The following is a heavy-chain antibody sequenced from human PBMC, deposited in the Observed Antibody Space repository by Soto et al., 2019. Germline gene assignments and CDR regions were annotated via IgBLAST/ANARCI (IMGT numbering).Heavy chain of an antibody. CDR2: IWYDGSNK. D-gene: IGHD4-17*01. Sequence: QVQLVESGGGVVQPGRSLRLSCAASGFTFSSYGMHWVRQAPGKGLEWVAVIWYDGSNKYYADSVKGRFTISRDNSKNTLYLQMNSLRAEDTAVYYCARGGTTVTHLMGWYFDLWGRGTLVTVSS. J-gene: IGHJ2*01. CDR1: GFTFSSYG. CDR3: ARGGTTVTHLMGWYFDL. V-gene: IGHV3-33*01.